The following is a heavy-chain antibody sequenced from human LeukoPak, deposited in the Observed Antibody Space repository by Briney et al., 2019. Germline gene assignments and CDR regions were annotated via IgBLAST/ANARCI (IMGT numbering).Heavy chain of an antibody. Sequence: GGSLRLSCAASGFTFSTATMNWVRQAPGKGLEWVSSISSSSTHIYYADSVKGRFTISRDNAKNSVYLQMNSLRAEDTAVYYCARDGGVSGYDLLDYWGQGTLVTVSS. V-gene: IGHV3-21*01. CDR3: ARDGGVSGYDLLDY. J-gene: IGHJ4*02. CDR1: GFTFSTAT. CDR2: ISSSSTHI. D-gene: IGHD5-12*01.